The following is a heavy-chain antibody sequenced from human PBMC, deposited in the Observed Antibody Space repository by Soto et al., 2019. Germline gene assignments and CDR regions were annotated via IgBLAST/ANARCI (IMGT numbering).Heavy chain of an antibody. CDR3: AKDSGSYLRTEYFQH. V-gene: IGHV1-3*01. D-gene: IGHD1-26*01. J-gene: IGHJ1*01. CDR1: GYTFTSYA. CDR2: INAGNGNT. Sequence: QVQLVQSGAEVKKPGASVKVSCKASGYTFTSYAMHWVRQAPGQRLEWMGWINAGNGNTKYSQKFQGRVTITRDTSASTAYMELSSLRSEDTAVYYCAKDSGSYLRTEYFQHWGQGTLVTVSS.